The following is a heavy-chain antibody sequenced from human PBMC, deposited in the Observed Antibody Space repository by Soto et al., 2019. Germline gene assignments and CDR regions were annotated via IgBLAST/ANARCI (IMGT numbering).Heavy chain of an antibody. J-gene: IGHJ4*02. CDR1: GYTFTSYG. Sequence: GTSVKVSCKASGYTFTSYGISWVRQAPGQGLEWMGWISAYNGNTNYAQKLQGRVTMTTDTSTSTAYMELRSLRSDDTAVYYCARGQRMVRGVIIFDYWGQGTLVTVSS. D-gene: IGHD3-10*01. CDR2: ISAYNGNT. CDR3: ARGQRMVRGVIIFDY. V-gene: IGHV1-18*01.